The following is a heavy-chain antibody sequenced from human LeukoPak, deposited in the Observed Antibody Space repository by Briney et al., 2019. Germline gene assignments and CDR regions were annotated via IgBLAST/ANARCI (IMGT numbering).Heavy chain of an antibody. D-gene: IGHD2-2*01. CDR1: GYTFTSYG. V-gene: IGHV1-18*04. CDR3: ARDIIVVPAAVFDY. Sequence: ASVKVSCKASGYTFTSYGISWVRQAPGQGLEWMGWISAYNGNTNYAQKLQGRVTMTTDTSTSTAYMELRSLRSDDTAVYYCARDIIVVPAAVFDYWGQGTLVTVSS. CDR2: ISAYNGNT. J-gene: IGHJ4*02.